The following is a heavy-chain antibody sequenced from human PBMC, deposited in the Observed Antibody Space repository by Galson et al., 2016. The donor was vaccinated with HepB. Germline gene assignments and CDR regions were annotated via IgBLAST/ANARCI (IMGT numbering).Heavy chain of an antibody. J-gene: IGHJ4*02. CDR2: IRNKRDGGTA. CDR3: TTWDWGLDC. D-gene: IGHD3/OR15-3a*01. V-gene: IGHV3-15*05. Sequence: SLRLSCAVSGLSVSDAWMTWVRQAPGKGLEWVGNIRNKRDGGTADYGAPVKGRFTISRDDSKNTLYLQMSSLKTDDTAAYFCTTWDWGLDCRGQGTLVTVSS. CDR1: GLSVSDAW.